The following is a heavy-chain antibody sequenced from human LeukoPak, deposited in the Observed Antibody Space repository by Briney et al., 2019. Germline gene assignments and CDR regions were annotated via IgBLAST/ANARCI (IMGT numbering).Heavy chain of an antibody. V-gene: IGHV3-30*02. D-gene: IGHD5-24*01. J-gene: IGHJ3*02. CDR1: GFTFETFG. CDR3: AREMARRCFDI. Sequence: GGSLRLSCAASGFTFETFGMHWVRQAPGKGLEWVTFIRYNGNDNYNADSVKGRFTISRDNSKNMLYLQMNSLRAEDTAVYYCAREMARRCFDIWGQGTMVTVSS. CDR2: IRYNGNDN.